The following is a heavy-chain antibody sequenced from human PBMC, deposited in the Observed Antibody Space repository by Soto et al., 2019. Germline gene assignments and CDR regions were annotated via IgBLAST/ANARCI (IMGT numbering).Heavy chain of an antibody. J-gene: IGHJ6*02. CDR1: GFTFSSYA. CDR3: ARETVSSSWIYYYYGMDG. Sequence: PGGSLRLSCAASGFTFSSYAMHWVRQAPGKGLEWVAVISYDGSNKYYADSVKGRFTISRDNSKNTLYLQMNSLRAEDTAVYYCARETVSSSWIYYYYGMDGWGQGTTDTVSS. D-gene: IGHD6-13*01. CDR2: ISYDGSNK. V-gene: IGHV3-30-3*01.